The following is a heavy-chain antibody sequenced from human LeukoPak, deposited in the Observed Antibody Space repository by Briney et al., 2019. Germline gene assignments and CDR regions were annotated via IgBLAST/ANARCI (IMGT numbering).Heavy chain of an antibody. Sequence: SESLSLTCVVYGGSFSGYYWSWIRQSPGKGLEWIGDVNHSGSTRYNPSLESRVTISVDTSKSQFSLKLSSVTAADTSVYYCARGREVTRDFDYWGQGTLVSVSS. D-gene: IGHD4-23*01. J-gene: IGHJ4*02. CDR3: ARGREVTRDFDY. V-gene: IGHV4-34*01. CDR1: GGSFSGYY. CDR2: VNHSGST.